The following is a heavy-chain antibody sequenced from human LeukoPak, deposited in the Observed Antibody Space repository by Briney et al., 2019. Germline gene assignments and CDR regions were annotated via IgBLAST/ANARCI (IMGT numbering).Heavy chain of an antibody. CDR1: GGSVSSGSYY. Sequence: PSETLSLTCTVSGGSVSSGSYYWSWIRQPPGKGLEWIGYIYYSGSTNYNPSLKSRVTISVDTSKNQFSLKLSSVTAADTAVYYCARVDTAMSRADYWGQGTLVTVSS. CDR3: ARVDTAMSRADY. D-gene: IGHD5-18*01. CDR2: IYYSGST. V-gene: IGHV4-61*01. J-gene: IGHJ4*02.